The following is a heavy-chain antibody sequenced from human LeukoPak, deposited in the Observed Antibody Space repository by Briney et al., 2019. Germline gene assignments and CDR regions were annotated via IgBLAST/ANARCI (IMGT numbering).Heavy chain of an antibody. CDR1: GFTLSSYW. D-gene: IGHD6-19*01. V-gene: IGHV3-74*01. CDR2: INSDGSNI. Sequence: GGSLRHSCAASGFTLSSYWMHWVRQAPGEGLVWVSRINSDGSNINYADSVKGRFTISRDNAKNTLYLQMNSLRVEDTAVYYCVRSSGWPGYWGQGTMVTVSS. J-gene: IGHJ4*02. CDR3: VRSSGWPGY.